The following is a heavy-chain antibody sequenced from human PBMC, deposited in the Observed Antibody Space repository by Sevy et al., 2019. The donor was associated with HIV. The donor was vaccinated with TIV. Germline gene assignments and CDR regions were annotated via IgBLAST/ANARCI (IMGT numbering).Heavy chain of an antibody. D-gene: IGHD3-10*01. CDR2: IYHNGNT. CDR1: GGSVNNDASS. V-gene: IGHV4-30-2*01. CDR3: ARESMVQGVLEGMDV. J-gene: IGHJ6*02. Sequence: SETLSLTCAVSGGSVNNDASSWSWIRQPPGKGLEWIGYIYHNGNTYYIPSLKSRVTISLDRSKNQFSLRLSSVTAADTAVYYCARESMVQGVLEGMDVWGQGTTVTVSS.